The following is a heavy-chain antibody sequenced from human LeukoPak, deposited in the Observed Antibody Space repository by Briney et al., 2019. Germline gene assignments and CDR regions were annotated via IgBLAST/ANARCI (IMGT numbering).Heavy chain of an antibody. CDR3: ARVKLKLLWFGELLSEPYGMDV. V-gene: IGHV1-69*04. J-gene: IGHJ6*02. D-gene: IGHD3-10*01. Sequence: ASVKVSCKASGGTFSSYAISWVRQAPGQGLEWMGRIIPILGIANYAQKFQGRVTITADKSTSTAYMELSSLRSEDTAVYYCARVKLKLLWFGELLSEPYGMDVWGQGTTVTVSS. CDR2: IIPILGIA. CDR1: GGTFSSYA.